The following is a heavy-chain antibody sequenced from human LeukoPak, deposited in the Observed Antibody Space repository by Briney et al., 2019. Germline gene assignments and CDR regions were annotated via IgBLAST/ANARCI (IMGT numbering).Heavy chain of an antibody. Sequence: GGSLRLSCAASGFTFSSNSMNWVRQAPGKGLEWVSSISGSGTYIYYADSVKGRFTISRDNAKNSVYLQMNSLRAEDTAMYYCARDLAYCGGDCGHWGQGTLVTVSP. CDR2: ISGSGTYI. CDR1: GFTFSSNS. D-gene: IGHD2-21*01. J-gene: IGHJ4*02. V-gene: IGHV3-21*01. CDR3: ARDLAYCGGDCGH.